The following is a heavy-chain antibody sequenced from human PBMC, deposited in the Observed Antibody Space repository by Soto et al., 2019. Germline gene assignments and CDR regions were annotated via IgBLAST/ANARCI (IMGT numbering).Heavy chain of an antibody. CDR3: AIGRGYSYGYFDY. J-gene: IGHJ4*02. CDR2: IYYSGST. Sequence: SETLSLTCSVSGGSISSGGYYWSWIRQHPGKGLEWIGYIYYSGSTYYNPSLKSRVTISVDTSKNQFSLKLSSVTAADTAVYYCAIGRGYSYGYFDYWGQGTLVTVSS. D-gene: IGHD5-18*01. V-gene: IGHV4-31*02. CDR1: GGSISSGGYY.